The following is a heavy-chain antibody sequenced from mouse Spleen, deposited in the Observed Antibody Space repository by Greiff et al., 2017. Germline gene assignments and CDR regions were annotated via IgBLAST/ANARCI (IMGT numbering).Heavy chain of an antibody. V-gene: IGHV5-9-1*01. D-gene: IGHD2-4*01. CDR2: ISSGGSYT. Sequence: EVKLMESGGGLVKPGGSLKLSCAASGFTFSSYAMSWVRQTPEKRLEWVATISSGGSYTYYPDSVKGRFTISRDNAKNTLYLQMSSLRSEDTAMYYCARRAYDYGMAWFAYWGQGTLVTVSA. CDR1: GFTFSSYA. J-gene: IGHJ3*01. CDR3: ARRAYDYGMAWFAY.